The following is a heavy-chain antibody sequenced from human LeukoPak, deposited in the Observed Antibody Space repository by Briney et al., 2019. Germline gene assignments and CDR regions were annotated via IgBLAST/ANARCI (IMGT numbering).Heavy chain of an antibody. V-gene: IGHV1-46*01. CDR3: ARVFSRAGDFDY. J-gene: IGHJ4*02. D-gene: IGHD6-19*01. CDR2: INPSGGST. Sequence: ASVKVSCKASGYTFTSYYIHWVRQVPGQGLEWMGIINPSGGSTSYAQKFQGRVTMTRDTSTSTVYMELSSLRSEDTAVYYCARVFSRAGDFDYWGQGTLVTVSS. CDR1: GYTFTSYY.